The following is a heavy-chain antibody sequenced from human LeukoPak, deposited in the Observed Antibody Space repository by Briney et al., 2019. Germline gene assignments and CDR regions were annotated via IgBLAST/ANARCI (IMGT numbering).Heavy chain of an antibody. CDR3: ARGWGSSGPGDF. CDR1: GWSFSTFW. CDR2: IKQDGSEK. D-gene: IGHD6-19*01. J-gene: IGHJ4*02. Sequence: GGSLTLSCVVSGWSFSTFWMSWVRQAPGKGLEWVGKIKQDGSEKYYVNSVKGRFTIARDNAKNSLYLQVQSLRDEDTGVYYCARGWGSSGPGDFWGRGTVVIVSS. V-gene: IGHV3-7*01.